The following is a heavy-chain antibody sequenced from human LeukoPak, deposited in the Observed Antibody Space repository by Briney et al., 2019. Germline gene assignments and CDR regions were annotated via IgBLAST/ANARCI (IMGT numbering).Heavy chain of an antibody. V-gene: IGHV3-15*01. Sequence: GGSLRLSCAASGFTLSNAWMNWVRQAPGKGLEWVGLIKSKTNGETRDYAAPVKGRFTISRDDSRSIAYLQMNSLKTEDTAVYYCTRRYNYDSSGYYCVRDAFDIWGQGTMVTVSS. CDR2: IKSKTNGETR. CDR3: TRRYNYDSSGYYCVRDAFDI. CDR1: GFTLSNAW. D-gene: IGHD3-22*01. J-gene: IGHJ3*02.